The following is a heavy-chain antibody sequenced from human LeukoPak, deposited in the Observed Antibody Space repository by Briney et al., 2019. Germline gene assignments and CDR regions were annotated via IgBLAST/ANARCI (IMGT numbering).Heavy chain of an antibody. CDR2: LYHSGSP. V-gene: IGHV4-38-2*01. Sequence: SETLSLTCAVSGYSISRGHYWGWIRTPPGKGLEWIGSLYHSGSPYYSPSLRGRVTISVDTSKNHISLKLSSVTAADTAVYYCARVIGYSYGYAIDYWGQGTPVTVSS. D-gene: IGHD5-18*01. CDR3: ARVIGYSYGYAIDY. CDR1: GYSISRGHY. J-gene: IGHJ4*02.